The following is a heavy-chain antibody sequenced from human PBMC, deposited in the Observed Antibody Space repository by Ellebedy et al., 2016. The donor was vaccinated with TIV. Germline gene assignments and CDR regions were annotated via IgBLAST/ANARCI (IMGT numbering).Heavy chain of an antibody. D-gene: IGHD6-6*01. Sequence: PGGSLRLSCAASGFTFSSYSMNWVRQAPGKGLEWVSYISSSSTRYYADSVKDRFTISSDNAKNSLYLQMNSLRDEDTHVYYCARVGSSSLLSYYGMDVWGQGTTVTVSS. V-gene: IGHV3-48*02. CDR2: ISSSSTR. CDR3: ARVGSSSLLSYYGMDV. CDR1: GFTFSSYS. J-gene: IGHJ6*02.